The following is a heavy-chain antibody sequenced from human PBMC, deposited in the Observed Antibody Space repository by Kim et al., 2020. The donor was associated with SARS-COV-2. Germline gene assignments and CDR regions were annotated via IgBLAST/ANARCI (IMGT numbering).Heavy chain of an antibody. Sequence: GGSLRLSCAASGFSFSDYELAWVRQAPGAGLEWISSISSSGHTIYYADSLRGRFTISRDSAEDSLYLHMNSLRAEDTAVYYCARDKGDDAFDIWGQGTMV. V-gene: IGHV3-48*03. CDR2: ISSSGHTI. J-gene: IGHJ3*02. CDR3: ARDKGDDAFDI. CDR1: GFSFSDYE.